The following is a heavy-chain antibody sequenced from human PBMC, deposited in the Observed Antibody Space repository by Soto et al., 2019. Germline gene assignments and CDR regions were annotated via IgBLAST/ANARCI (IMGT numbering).Heavy chain of an antibody. Sequence: ASVKVSCKASGYTFTGYYMHWVRQAPGQGLEWMGWINPNSGGTNYAQKFQGWVTMTRDTSISTAYMELSRLRSDETAVYYCARVRRYFDWLLSGGAFDIWGKGKMVTVSS. CDR3: ARVRRYFDWLLSGGAFDI. D-gene: IGHD3-9*01. CDR1: GYTFTGYY. V-gene: IGHV1-2*04. CDR2: INPNSGGT. J-gene: IGHJ3*02.